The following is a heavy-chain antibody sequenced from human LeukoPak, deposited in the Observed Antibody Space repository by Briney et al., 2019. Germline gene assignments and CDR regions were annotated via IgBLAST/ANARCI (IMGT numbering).Heavy chain of an antibody. Sequence: PSETLSLTCTVSGGSISSSSYYWGWIRQPPGKGLEWIGSIYYSGSTYYNPSLKSRVTISVDTSKNQFSLKLSSVTAADTAVYYCAREGSGSYYVYFDYWGQGTLVTVSS. CDR2: IYYSGST. D-gene: IGHD1-26*01. CDR3: AREGSGSYYVYFDY. J-gene: IGHJ4*02. CDR1: GGSISSSSYY. V-gene: IGHV4-39*02.